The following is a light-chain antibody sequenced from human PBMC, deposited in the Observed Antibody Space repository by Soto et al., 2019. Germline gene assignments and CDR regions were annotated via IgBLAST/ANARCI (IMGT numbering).Light chain of an antibody. V-gene: IGKV1-33*01. CDR3: QQCRDVPLT. CDR1: QDVGNC. J-gene: IGKJ4*01. Sequence: DIQMTQSPSSLSASVGDRVTITCQACQDVGNCLNWYQQKAGRAPKFLMQDASNLETGVPSRFSGSGSGKYFSFTITSLQPEDVATYYCQQCRDVPLTFGGGTKVDIK. CDR2: DAS.